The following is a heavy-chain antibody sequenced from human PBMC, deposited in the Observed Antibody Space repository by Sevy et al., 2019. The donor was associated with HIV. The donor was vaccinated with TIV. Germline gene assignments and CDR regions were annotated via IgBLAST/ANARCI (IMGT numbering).Heavy chain of an antibody. J-gene: IGHJ4*02. V-gene: IGHV3-23*01. D-gene: IGHD2-2*01. CDR2: VSASGATT. CDR3: AKDTTSLWGYFDY. CDR1: GFSFSSHA. Sequence: GGSLRLSCAASGFSFSSHAMNWVRQAPGKGLEWVSAVSASGATTYYADSVKGRFTITRDNTRSRLYMQMDSLRADDTTVYYCAKDTTSLWGYFDYWGQGTLVTVSS.